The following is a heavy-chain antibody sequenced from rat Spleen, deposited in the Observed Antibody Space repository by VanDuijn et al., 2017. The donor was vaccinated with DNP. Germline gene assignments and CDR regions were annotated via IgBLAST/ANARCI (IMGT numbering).Heavy chain of an antibody. CDR3: AKGGDYGGFDY. Sequence: EVQLVETGGGLVQPGRSLKLSCVASGFTFSSYWMYWIRQAPGKGLEWVATIIYDGSVTYYGDSVKGRFTISRDNEKSTLYLQMDSLRSEDTATYYCAKGGDYGGFDYWGQGVMVTVSS. D-gene: IGHD1-11*01. CDR2: IIYDGSVT. CDR1: GFTFSSYW. J-gene: IGHJ2*01. V-gene: IGHV5-58*01.